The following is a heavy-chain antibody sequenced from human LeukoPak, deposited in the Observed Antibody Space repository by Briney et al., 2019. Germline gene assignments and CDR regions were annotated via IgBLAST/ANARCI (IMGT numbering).Heavy chain of an antibody. Sequence: GGSLRLSCAASGFTFSSYSMNWVRQAPGKGLEWVSYISSSSSTIYYADSVKGRFTISRDNAKNSLYLQMNSLRAEDTAVYYCARGLRMARGVNALGYWGQGTLVTVSS. V-gene: IGHV3-48*04. CDR1: GFTFSSYS. J-gene: IGHJ4*02. CDR3: ARGLRMARGVNALGY. CDR2: ISSSSSTI. D-gene: IGHD3-10*01.